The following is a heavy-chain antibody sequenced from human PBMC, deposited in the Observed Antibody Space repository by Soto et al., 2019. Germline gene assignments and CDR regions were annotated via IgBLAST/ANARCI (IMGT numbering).Heavy chain of an antibody. V-gene: IGHV4-59*01. CDR3: ARDASMLWFAKLDY. D-gene: IGHD3-10*01. J-gene: IGHJ4*02. Sequence: SETLSLTCTVSGGSISSYYWSWIRQPPGKGLEWIGYIYYSGSTNYNPSLKSRVTISVDTSKNQFSLKLSSVTAADTAVYYCARDASMLWFAKLDYWGQGTLVTVSS. CDR2: IYYSGST. CDR1: GGSISSYY.